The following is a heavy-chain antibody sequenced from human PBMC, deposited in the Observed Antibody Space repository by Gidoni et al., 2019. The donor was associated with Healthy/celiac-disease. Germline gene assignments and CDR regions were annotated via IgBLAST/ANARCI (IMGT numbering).Heavy chain of an antibody. CDR1: GGSISSSSYY. V-gene: IGHV4-39*01. CDR2: IYYSGST. CDR3: ARAVEGLNFDY. Sequence: QLQLQESGPGLVKPSETLSLTCTVSGGSISSSSYYWGWIRQPPGKGLEWIGSIYYSGSTYYNPSLKSRVTISVDTSKNQFSLKLSSVTAADTAVYYCARAVEGLNFDYWGQGTLVTVSS. J-gene: IGHJ4*02.